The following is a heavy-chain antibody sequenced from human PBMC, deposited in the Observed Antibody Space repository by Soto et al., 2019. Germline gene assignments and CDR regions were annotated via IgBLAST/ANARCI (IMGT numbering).Heavy chain of an antibody. CDR3: ATYGGHSVYFDY. CDR1: GGSISSGDYY. CDR2: IYYSGST. V-gene: IGHV4-30-4*01. J-gene: IGHJ4*02. Sequence: QVQLQESGPGLVKPSQTLSLTCTVSGGSISSGDYYWSWIRQPPGKGLEWIGYIYYSGSTYYNPFIKSLATRTVDKSQNQFFLKLSSATAADTAVYYCATYGGHSVYFDYWGQGTLVTFSS. D-gene: IGHD2-21*02.